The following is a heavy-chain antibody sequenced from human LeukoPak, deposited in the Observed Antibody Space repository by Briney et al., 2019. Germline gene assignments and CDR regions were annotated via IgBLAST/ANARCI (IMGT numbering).Heavy chain of an antibody. CDR2: IDPSDSYT. CDR3: ARHYSNDAMDV. V-gene: IGHV5-10-1*01. J-gene: IGHJ6*02. D-gene: IGHD4-11*01. Sequence: GESLKISCKISGDSFTSHWISWVRQMPGKGLEWMGRIDPSDSYTNYSPSFQGHVTISDDKSISTAYLQWSSLKASDTAMYYCARHYSNDAMDVWGQGTTVTVSS. CDR1: GDSFTSHW.